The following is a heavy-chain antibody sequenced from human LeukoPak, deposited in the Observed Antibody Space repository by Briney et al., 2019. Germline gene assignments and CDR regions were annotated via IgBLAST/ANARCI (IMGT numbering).Heavy chain of an antibody. D-gene: IGHD1-26*01. J-gene: IGHJ4*02. V-gene: IGHV4-61*01. CDR2: IYYSGSA. Sequence: SETLSLTCTASGGSVSSGSYYWSWIRQPPGKGLEWIGYIYYSGSANYNPSLKSRVTISVDTSKNQFSLKLSSVTAADTAMYYCARRNYSGSYSYYFDYWGQGTLVTVSS. CDR3: ARRNYSGSYSYYFDY. CDR1: GGSVSSGSYY.